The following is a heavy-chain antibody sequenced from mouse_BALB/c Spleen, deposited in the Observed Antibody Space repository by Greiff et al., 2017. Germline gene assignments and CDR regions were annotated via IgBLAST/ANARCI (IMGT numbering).Heavy chain of an antibody. CDR1: GFTFSSYG. CDR2: ISSGGSYT. CDR3: ARQAVTTYFDY. D-gene: IGHD2-2*01. J-gene: IGHJ2*01. Sequence: EVMLVESGGDLVKPGGSLKLSCAASGFTFSSYGMSWVRQTPDKRLEWVATISSGGSYTYYPDSVKGRFTISRDNAKNTLYLQMSSLKSEDTAMYYCARQAVTTYFDYWGQGTTLTVAS. V-gene: IGHV5-6*01.